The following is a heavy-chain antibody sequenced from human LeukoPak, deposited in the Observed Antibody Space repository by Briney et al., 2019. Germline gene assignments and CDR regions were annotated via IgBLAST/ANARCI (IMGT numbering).Heavy chain of an antibody. CDR3: ARRKRYCSSTSCYVGYYYYYMDV. D-gene: IGHD2-2*01. CDR1: GGSISSSSYY. CDR2: IYYSGST. V-gene: IGHV4-39*01. J-gene: IGHJ6*03. Sequence: PSETLSLTCTVSGGSISSSSYYWGWIRQPPGRGLEWIGSIYYSGSTYYNPSLKSRVTISVDTSKNQFSLKLSSVTAADTAVYYCARRKRYCSSTSCYVGYYYYYMDVWGKGTTVTISS.